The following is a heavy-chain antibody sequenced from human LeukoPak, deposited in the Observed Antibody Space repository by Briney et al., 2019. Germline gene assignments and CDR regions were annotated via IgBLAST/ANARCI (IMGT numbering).Heavy chain of an antibody. CDR1: GFTFSSYA. Sequence: PGGSLRLSCAASGFTFSSYAMSWVRQAPGKGLEWVSAISGSGGSTYYADSVKGRFTISRDNSKNTLYLQMNSLRAEDTAVYYCAIDRRIQLYLRYYFDYWGQGTLVTVSS. J-gene: IGHJ4*02. CDR3: AIDRRIQLYLRYYFDY. CDR2: ISGSGGST. V-gene: IGHV3-23*01. D-gene: IGHD5-18*01.